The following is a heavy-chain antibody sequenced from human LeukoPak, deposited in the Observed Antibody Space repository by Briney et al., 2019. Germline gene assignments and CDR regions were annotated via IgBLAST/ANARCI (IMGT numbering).Heavy chain of an antibody. J-gene: IGHJ4*02. D-gene: IGHD6-19*01. Sequence: PSETLSLTCTVSGGSISSSAYYWGWIRQPPGKGLEWIGSIYYSGSTNYNPSLKSRVTISVDTSKNQFSLKLSSVTAADTAVYYCASSSSGWYYFDCWGQGTLVTVSS. CDR1: GGSISSSAYY. CDR2: IYYSGST. CDR3: ASSSSGWYYFDC. V-gene: IGHV4-39*07.